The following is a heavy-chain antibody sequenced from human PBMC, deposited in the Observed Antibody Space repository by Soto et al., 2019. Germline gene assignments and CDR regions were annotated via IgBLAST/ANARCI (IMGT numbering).Heavy chain of an antibody. D-gene: IGHD6-19*01. J-gene: IGHJ4*02. Sequence: ASVKVSCKASGGTFSSYAISWVRQAPGQGLEWMGGNIPIFGTANYAQKFQGRVTITADESTSTAYMELSSLRSEDTAVYYCAREGRKTYSSGWYYIDYWGQGTLVTVSS. CDR3: AREGRKTYSSGWYYIDY. CDR2: NIPIFGTA. V-gene: IGHV1-69*13. CDR1: GGTFSSYA.